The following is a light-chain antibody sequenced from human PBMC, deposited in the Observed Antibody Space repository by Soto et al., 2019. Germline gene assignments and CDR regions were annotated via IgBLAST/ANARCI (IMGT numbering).Light chain of an antibody. V-gene: IGKV3-15*01. CDR2: GAS. CDR1: QSVSSN. J-gene: IGKJ4*01. CDR3: QQYNNWPPLT. Sequence: EIVMTQSPATLSVSPGERATISCRASQSVSSNLAWYQQKPGQAPTLLIYGASTSATGIPARFSGSGSGTEFTLTISSLQSEDFAVYYCQQYNNWPPLTFGGGTKVDIK.